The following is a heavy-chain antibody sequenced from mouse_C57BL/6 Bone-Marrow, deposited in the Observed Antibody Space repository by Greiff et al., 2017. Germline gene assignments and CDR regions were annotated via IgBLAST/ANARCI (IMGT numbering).Heavy chain of an antibody. CDR1: GFNIKDDY. J-gene: IGHJ3*01. D-gene: IGHD2-4*01. Sequence: EVQLQQSGAELVRPGASVKLSCTASGFNIKDDYMHWVKQRPEQGLEWIGWIDPENGDTEYASKFQGKATITADTSSNTAYLQLSSLTSEYTAVYYCTTKIYYDYDWFAYWGQGTLVTVSA. CDR2: IDPENGDT. CDR3: TTKIYYDYDWFAY. V-gene: IGHV14-4*01.